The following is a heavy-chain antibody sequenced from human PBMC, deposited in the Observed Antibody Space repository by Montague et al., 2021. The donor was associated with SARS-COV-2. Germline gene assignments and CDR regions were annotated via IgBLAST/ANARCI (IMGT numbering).Heavy chain of an antibody. CDR3: ASLNYYDSSGYYSGGTPDEYFQH. CDR2: ISSSGSTI. CDR1: GFTFSSYE. J-gene: IGHJ1*01. D-gene: IGHD3-22*01. V-gene: IGHV3-48*03. Sequence: SLRLSCAASGFTFSSYEMNWVRQAPGKGLEWVSYISSSGSTIYYADSVKGRFTISRDNAKNSLYLQMNSLGAEDTAVYYCASLNYYDSSGYYSGGTPDEYFQHWGQGTLVTVSS.